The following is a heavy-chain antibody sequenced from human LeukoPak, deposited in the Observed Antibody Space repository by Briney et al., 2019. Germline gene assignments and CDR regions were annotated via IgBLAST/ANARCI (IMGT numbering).Heavy chain of an antibody. D-gene: IGHD6-19*01. CDR3: ARAAGSGLNFDY. V-gene: IGHV4-59*01. CDR2: IYYSGST. CDR1: GGSISSYY. J-gene: IGHJ4*02. Sequence: SETLSLTCTVSGGSISSYYWSWIRQPPGKGLEWIGYIYYSGSTNYNPSLKSRVTISVDTSKNQFSLKLNSMTAVDTAVYYCARAAGSGLNFDYWGQGTLVTVSS.